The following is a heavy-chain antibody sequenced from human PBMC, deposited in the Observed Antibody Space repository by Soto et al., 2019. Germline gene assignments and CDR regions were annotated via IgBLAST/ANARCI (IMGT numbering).Heavy chain of an antibody. CDR2: MSYDGTKE. J-gene: IGHJ4*02. Sequence: GGSLRLSCAASGFTFSGYGMHWVRQAPGKGLEWVAAMSYDGTKEYYADSVKGRFTISRDNSRNTLFLRLNSLRAEDTAVYYCAKEYGSTWIDHWGQGTLVTVSS. CDR3: AKEYGSTWIDH. CDR1: GFTFSGYG. D-gene: IGHD6-13*01. V-gene: IGHV3-30*18.